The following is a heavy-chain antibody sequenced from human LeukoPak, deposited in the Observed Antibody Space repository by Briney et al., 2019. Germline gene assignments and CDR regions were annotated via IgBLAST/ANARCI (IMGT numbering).Heavy chain of an antibody. D-gene: IGHD2-2*01. V-gene: IGHV3-23*01. Sequence: GGSLRLSCAASGFTFSSYAMSWVRQAPGKGLEWVSAISGSGGSTYYADSAKGRFTISRDNSKNTLYLQMNSLRAEDTAVYYCAKDRSGVVVPAAEGNWGQGTLVTVSS. CDR2: ISGSGGST. J-gene: IGHJ4*02. CDR1: GFTFSSYA. CDR3: AKDRSGVVVPAAEGN.